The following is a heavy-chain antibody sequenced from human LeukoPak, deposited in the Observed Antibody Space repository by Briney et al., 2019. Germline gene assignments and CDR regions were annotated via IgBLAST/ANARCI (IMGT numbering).Heavy chain of an antibody. Sequence: ASVKVSCKASGYTFTSYGISWVRQAPGQGLEWMGWISAYNGNTNYAQKLQGRVTMTTDTSTSTAYMELRSLRSDDTAVYYCARAPSTRNYYYYYMDVWGKGTTVTISS. CDR3: ARAPSTRNYYYYYMDV. V-gene: IGHV1-18*01. CDR2: ISAYNGNT. J-gene: IGHJ6*03. D-gene: IGHD2-2*01. CDR1: GYTFTSYG.